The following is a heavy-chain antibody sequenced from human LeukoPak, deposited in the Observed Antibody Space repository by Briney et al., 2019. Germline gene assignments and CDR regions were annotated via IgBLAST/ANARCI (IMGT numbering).Heavy chain of an antibody. CDR1: GFTFSSYW. CDR3: ARSSYSSSSSV. D-gene: IGHD6-6*01. V-gene: IGHV3-7*03. Sequence: GGSLRLSCAASGFTFSSYWMTWVRQAPGKGLEWVASINSDGSEGYYADVVKGRFTISRGNAKNSLYLQINSLRAEDTAVYYCARSSYSSSSSVWGQGTMVTVSS. J-gene: IGHJ3*01. CDR2: INSDGSEG.